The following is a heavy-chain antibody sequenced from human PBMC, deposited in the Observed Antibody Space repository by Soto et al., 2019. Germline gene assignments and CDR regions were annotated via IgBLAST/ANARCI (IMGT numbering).Heavy chain of an antibody. CDR2: INAGNGNT. V-gene: IGHV1-3*05. CDR3: AREDLDYDSSGYFYYYCGMDV. J-gene: IGHJ6*02. D-gene: IGHD3-22*01. Sequence: QVQLVQSGAEEKKPGASVKVSCKASGYTFTSYAMHWVRQAPGQRLEWMGWINAGNGNTKYSQKFQGRVTITRDTSASTAYMELSSLRSEDTAVYYCAREDLDYDSSGYFYYYCGMDVWGQGTTVTVSS. CDR1: GYTFTSYA.